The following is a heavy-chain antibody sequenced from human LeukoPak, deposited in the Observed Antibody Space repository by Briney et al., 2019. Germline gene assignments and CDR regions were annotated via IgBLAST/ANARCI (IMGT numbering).Heavy chain of an antibody. D-gene: IGHD3-22*01. V-gene: IGHV3-66*01. CDR3: AKDGGSNYYDSSGYLFDY. CDR2: IYSGGST. Sequence: GGSLRLSCAASGFTVRNNYMSWVRQAPGKGLEWVSLIYSGGSTYYADSVKGRFTISRDNSKNTLYLQMNSLRAEDTAVYYCAKDGGSNYYDSSGYLFDYWGQGTLVTVSS. J-gene: IGHJ4*02. CDR1: GFTVRNNY.